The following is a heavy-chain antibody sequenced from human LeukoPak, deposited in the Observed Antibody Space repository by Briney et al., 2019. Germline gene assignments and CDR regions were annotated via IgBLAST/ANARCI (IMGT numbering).Heavy chain of an antibody. CDR1: GFTFSSYA. Sequence: PGGSLRLSCAASGFTFSSYAMSWVRQAPGKGLEWVSAISGSGGSTYYADSVKGRFTISRDNSKHTLYLQMNSLRAEDTAVYYCAKDSSGWYGSSWFDPWGQGTLVTVSS. CDR2: ISGSGGST. J-gene: IGHJ5*02. V-gene: IGHV3-23*01. CDR3: AKDSSGWYGSSWFDP. D-gene: IGHD6-19*01.